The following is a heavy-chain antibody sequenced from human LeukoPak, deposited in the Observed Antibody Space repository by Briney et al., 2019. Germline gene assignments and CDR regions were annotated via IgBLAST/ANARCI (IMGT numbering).Heavy chain of an antibody. CDR1: GGSFSGYY. V-gene: IGHV4-34*01. J-gene: IGHJ4*02. Sequence: QASETLSLTCAVYGGSFSGYYWSWIRQPPGKGLEWIGEINHSGSTNYNPSLKSRVTISVDTSKNQFSLKLSSVTAADTAVYYCARGVAAYGFDYWGQGTLVTVSS. CDR3: ARGVAAYGFDY. D-gene: IGHD2-15*01. CDR2: INHSGST.